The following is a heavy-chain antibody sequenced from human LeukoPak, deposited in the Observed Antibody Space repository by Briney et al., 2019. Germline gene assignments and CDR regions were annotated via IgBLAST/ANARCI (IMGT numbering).Heavy chain of an antibody. CDR2: VSDDGNKK. Sequence: GGSLRLFCSASGFTFSSYPMHWVRQAPGKGLAWVAVVSDDGNKKFDADFVKGRFTISRDNSKNTLYLQMNSLRGEDTAVYYCARGQLLLEGYFYYMDVWGKGTTVTVSS. CDR3: ARGQLLLEGYFYYMDV. CDR1: GFTFSSYP. D-gene: IGHD2-2*01. J-gene: IGHJ6*03. V-gene: IGHV3-30*01.